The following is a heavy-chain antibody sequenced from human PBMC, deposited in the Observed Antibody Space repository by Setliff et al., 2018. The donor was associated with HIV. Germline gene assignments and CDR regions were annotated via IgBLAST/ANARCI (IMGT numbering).Heavy chain of an antibody. V-gene: IGHV4-61*02. CDR3: ARGGGYYYYGMDV. J-gene: IGHJ6*02. D-gene: IGHD3-16*01. CDR1: GGSISSGSYY. Sequence: SETLSLTCTVSGGSISSGSYYWSWIRQPAGKGLEWIGRIYTSGSTNYNPSLKSRVTISVDTSKNQFSLKLSSVTAADTAVYYCARGGGYYYYGMDVRGQGTTVTVSS. CDR2: IYTSGST.